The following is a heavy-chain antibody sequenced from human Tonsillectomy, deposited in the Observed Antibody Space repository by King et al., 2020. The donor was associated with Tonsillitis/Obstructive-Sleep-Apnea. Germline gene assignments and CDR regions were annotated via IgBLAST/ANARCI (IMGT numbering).Heavy chain of an antibody. CDR3: AGVAGYCSSTSCYGWFDP. J-gene: IGHJ5*02. Sequence: QLQESGPGLVKPSETLSLTCTVSGGSISSSSYYWGWIRQPPGQGLGWIGSIYYSGSTYYNPSLKSRVTISVDTSKNQFCLKLSSVTAADTAVYYCAGVAGYCSSTSCYGWFDPWGQGTLVTVSS. CDR1: GGSISSSSYY. V-gene: IGHV4-39*01. D-gene: IGHD2-2*01. CDR2: IYYSGST.